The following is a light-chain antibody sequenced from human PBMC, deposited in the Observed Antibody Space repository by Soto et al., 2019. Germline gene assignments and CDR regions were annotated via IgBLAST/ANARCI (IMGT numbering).Light chain of an antibody. CDR2: AAS. CDR1: QGINSR. Sequence: DVLMTQFPSSVSASVGDRVTITCRASQGINSRLAWYRQQPGKAPELLIYAASTLHRGVPSRFSGSESGTHFTLTINSLQPEDFATYYCQQGDSFPRTFGHGTKVDIK. CDR3: QQGDSFPRT. J-gene: IGKJ1*01. V-gene: IGKV1-12*01.